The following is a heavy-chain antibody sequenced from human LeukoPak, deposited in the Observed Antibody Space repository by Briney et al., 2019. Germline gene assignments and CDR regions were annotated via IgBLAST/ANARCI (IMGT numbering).Heavy chain of an antibody. V-gene: IGHV3-23*01. J-gene: IGHJ4*02. Sequence: GGSLRLSCAASGFTFSIYSMDWVRQAPGKGLEWVSAISGSGGSTYYADSVKGRFTISRDNSKNTLYLQMNSLRAEDTAVYYCAKTGDDFWSGYLAQSDYWGQGTLVTVSS. CDR3: AKTGDDFWSGYLAQSDY. D-gene: IGHD3-3*01. CDR2: ISGSGGST. CDR1: GFTFSIYS.